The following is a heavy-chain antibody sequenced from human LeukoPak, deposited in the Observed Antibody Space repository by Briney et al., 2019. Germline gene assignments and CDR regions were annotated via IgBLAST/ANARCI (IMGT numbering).Heavy chain of an antibody. D-gene: IGHD3-3*01. CDR3: VKESGAVFGPDYFDS. V-gene: IGHV1-8*01. Sequence: ASVKVSCKASGFTFTNYDINWVRQASGQGLEWMGWMNPNSGNTGYTQKFQGRVAMTRDNSITTAYMELSSLRSEDTAVYYCVKESGAVFGPDYFDSWGQGTLVTVSS. J-gene: IGHJ4*02. CDR2: MNPNSGNT. CDR1: GFTFTNYD.